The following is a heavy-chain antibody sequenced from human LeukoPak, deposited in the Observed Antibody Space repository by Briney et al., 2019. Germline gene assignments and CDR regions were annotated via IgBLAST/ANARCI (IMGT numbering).Heavy chain of an antibody. V-gene: IGHV3-23*01. CDR2: IRGTETTT. Sequence: GGSLRLSCAASGFTFSDHAMSWVRQAPGKGLEWVPAIRGTETTTFYAASVKGRFTISRDNSKNTADLQMNSLRAEDTAVYYCAKVSWLGTLPSYHFDSWGQGTQVTVSS. CDR3: AKVSWLGTLPSYHFDS. CDR1: GFTFSDHA. J-gene: IGHJ4*02. D-gene: IGHD6-13*01.